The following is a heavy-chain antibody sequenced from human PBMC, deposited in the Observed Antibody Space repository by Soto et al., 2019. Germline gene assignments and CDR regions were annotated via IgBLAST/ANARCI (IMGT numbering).Heavy chain of an antibody. Sequence: LSLTCTVSGGSISSGDYYWSWIRQPPGKGLEWIGYIYYSGSTYYNPSLKSRVTISVDTSKNQFSLKLSSVTAADTAVYYCAREEGYYGSAPWGQGTLVTVSS. CDR2: IYYSGST. D-gene: IGHD3-10*01. CDR3: AREEGYYGSAP. J-gene: IGHJ5*02. CDR1: GGSISSGDYY. V-gene: IGHV4-30-4*01.